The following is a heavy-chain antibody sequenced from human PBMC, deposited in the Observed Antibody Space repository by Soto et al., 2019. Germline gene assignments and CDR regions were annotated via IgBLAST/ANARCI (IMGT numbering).Heavy chain of an antibody. CDR3: ARLLTGTTGYYYYYGMDV. D-gene: IGHD1-20*01. CDR2: IYYSGST. Sequence: PSETLSLTCTVSGGSISSSSYYWGWIRQPPGKGLEWIGSIYYSGSTYYNPSLKSRVTISVDTSKNQSSLKLSSVTAAVTAVYYCARLLTGTTGYYYYYGMDVWGQGTTVT. J-gene: IGHJ6*02. V-gene: IGHV4-39*01. CDR1: GGSISSSSYY.